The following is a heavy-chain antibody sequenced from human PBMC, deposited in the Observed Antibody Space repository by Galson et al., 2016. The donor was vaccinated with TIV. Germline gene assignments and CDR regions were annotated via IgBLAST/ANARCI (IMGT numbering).Heavy chain of an antibody. Sequence: SLRLSCAASGFTFTAHPMNWVRQAPGKGLEWVASISSSDSFIYYEDSVQGRFTVSGDNARKSVDLQMVSLRAEDTAVYYCARTTLGGTWGAHFDFWGLGIQVTVSS. CDR3: ARTTLGGTWGAHFDF. CDR2: ISSSDSFI. D-gene: IGHD3-16*01. J-gene: IGHJ4*02. CDR1: GFTFTAHP. V-gene: IGHV3-21*01.